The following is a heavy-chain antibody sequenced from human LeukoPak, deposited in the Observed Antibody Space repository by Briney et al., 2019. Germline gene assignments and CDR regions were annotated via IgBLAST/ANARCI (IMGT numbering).Heavy chain of an antibody. D-gene: IGHD1-7*01. J-gene: IGHJ6*03. Sequence: ASVKVSCKASGYTFTSYDINWVRQATGQGLEWMGWMNPNSGNTGYAQKFQGRVTITRNTSIGTAYMELSSLRSEDTAVYYCARMNNWNYAYYYYYYMDVWGKGTTVTVSS. V-gene: IGHV1-8*03. CDR2: MNPNSGNT. CDR1: GYTFTSYD. CDR3: ARMNNWNYAYYYYYYMDV.